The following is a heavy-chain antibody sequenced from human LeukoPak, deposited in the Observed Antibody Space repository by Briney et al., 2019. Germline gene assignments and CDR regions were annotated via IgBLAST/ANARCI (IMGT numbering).Heavy chain of an antibody. V-gene: IGHV4-39*01. CDR3: ARPPYYGNYGMDV. Sequence: SETLSLTCTVSGGSIRSSSYYWGWIRQPRGKGLEWIGSIYYSGSTYYNPSLKSRVTISVDTSKNQFSLKLSSVTAADTAVYYCARPPYYGNYGMDVWGQGTTVTVSS. CDR2: IYYSGST. J-gene: IGHJ6*02. CDR1: GGSIRSSSYY. D-gene: IGHD3-10*01.